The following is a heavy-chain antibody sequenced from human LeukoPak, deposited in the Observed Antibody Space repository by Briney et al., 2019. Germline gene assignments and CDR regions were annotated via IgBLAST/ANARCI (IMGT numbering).Heavy chain of an antibody. CDR3: ARGWGSSVYASALDV. V-gene: IGHV3-33*05. D-gene: IGHD3-22*01. CDR1: GFTFSSYG. Sequence: QTGGSLRLSCAASGFTFSSYGMHWVRQAPGKGLEWVSLISYDESRKYYADSVKGRFTISRDNSKNTLYLQMNGLRAEDTAVYYCARGWGSSVYASALDVWGQGTVVTVSS. CDR2: ISYDESRK. J-gene: IGHJ3*01.